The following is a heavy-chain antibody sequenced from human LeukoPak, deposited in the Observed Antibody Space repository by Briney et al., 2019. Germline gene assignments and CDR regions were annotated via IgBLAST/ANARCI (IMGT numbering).Heavy chain of an antibody. CDR1: GFTFATHG. CDR2: ISVGGLYT. V-gene: IGHV3-23*01. CDR3: VKEGSHSDGGHSPTFDS. J-gene: IGHJ4*02. Sequence: GGSLRLSCAASGFTFATHGMSWVRQVPGKGLEWVSAISVGGLYTYYADSVRGRFTISRDNSKSALYLQMNSLRSEDTAMYHCVKEGSHSDGGHSPTFDSWGLGTLVTVSS. D-gene: IGHD5-24*01.